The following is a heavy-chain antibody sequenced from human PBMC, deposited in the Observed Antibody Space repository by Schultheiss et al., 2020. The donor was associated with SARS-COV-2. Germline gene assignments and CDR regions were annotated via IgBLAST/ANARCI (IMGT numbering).Heavy chain of an antibody. CDR3: ARDRPYYCSSTSCPYYYYYGMNV. J-gene: IGHJ6*02. CDR2: INHSGST. D-gene: IGHD2-2*01. Sequence: SQTLSLTCAVYGGSISSYYWSWIRQPPGKGLEWIGEINHSGSTNYNPSLKSRVTISVDTSKNQFSLKLSSVTAADTAVYYCARDRPYYCSSTSCPYYYYYGMNVWGQGTTVTVSS. CDR1: GGSISSYY. V-gene: IGHV4-34*01.